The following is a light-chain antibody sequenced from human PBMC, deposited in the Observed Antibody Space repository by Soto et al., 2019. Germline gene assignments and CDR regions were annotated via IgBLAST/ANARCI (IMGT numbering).Light chain of an antibody. V-gene: IGKV4-1*01. Sequence: DILITQSPYSLAVSLGERATTNCKSSQSVLYSSNNKNYLTWYQQKPGQPPKLLIYWASTRESGVPDRYSGSGSGTDFTLTISTLQAEDVAVYYCQQYYSNPLTFGGGTKVDIK. J-gene: IGKJ4*01. CDR1: QSVLYSSNNKNY. CDR3: QQYYSNPLT. CDR2: WAS.